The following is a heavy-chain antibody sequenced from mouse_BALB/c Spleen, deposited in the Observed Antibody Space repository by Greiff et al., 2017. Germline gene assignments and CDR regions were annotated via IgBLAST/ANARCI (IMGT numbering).Heavy chain of an antibody. CDR1: GFTFSDYY. J-gene: IGHJ4*01. D-gene: IGHD2-3*01. CDR3: ARGWSFYAMDY. V-gene: IGHV5-4*02. Sequence: EVQVVESGGGLVKPGGSLTLSCAASGFTFSDYYMYWVRQTLEKRLEWVATISDGGSYTYYPDTVKGRFTISRDNAKNTLFLQMSSLKSEDTAMYYCARGWSFYAMDYWGQGTSVTVSS. CDR2: ISDGGSYT.